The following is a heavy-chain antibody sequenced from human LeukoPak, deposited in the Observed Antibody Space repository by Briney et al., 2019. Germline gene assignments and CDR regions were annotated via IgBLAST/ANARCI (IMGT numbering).Heavy chain of an antibody. CDR2: ISSSGSTI. D-gene: IGHD6-19*01. CDR1: GFTFSSYE. J-gene: IGHJ6*03. Sequence: GGSLRLSCAASGFTFSSYEMNWVRQAPGKGLEWVSYISSSGSTIYYADSVKGRFTISRDNAKNSLYLQMNSLRAEDTAVFYCARVVGVAWSERRPGQYYMDVWGKGTTVTVSS. V-gene: IGHV3-48*03. CDR3: ARVVGVAWSERRPGQYYMDV.